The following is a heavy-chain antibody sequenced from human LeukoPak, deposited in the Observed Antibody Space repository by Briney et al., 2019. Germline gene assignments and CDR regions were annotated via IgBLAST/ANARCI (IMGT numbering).Heavy chain of an antibody. V-gene: IGHV3-53*01. Sequence: GGSLRLSCAASGFTVSSKYMNWVRQAPGKGLEWVSVIFSDGKTFHADSVKGRFSISRDNSKNTLYLQMSSLRAEDTAVYYCAREGDHYYMDVWGTGTTVTVSS. CDR1: GFTVSSKY. CDR2: IFSDGKT. CDR3: AREGDHYYMDV. J-gene: IGHJ6*03.